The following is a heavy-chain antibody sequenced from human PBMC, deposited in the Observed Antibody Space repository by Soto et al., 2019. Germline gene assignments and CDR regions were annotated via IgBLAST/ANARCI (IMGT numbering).Heavy chain of an antibody. D-gene: IGHD3-3*01. CDR3: ARGGGIGYYDFWSGYYTGICWFDP. J-gene: IGHJ5*02. CDR2: INPNSGGT. Sequence: ASVKVSCKASGYTFTGYYMHWVRQAPGQGLEWMGWINPNSGGTNYAQKFQGWVTMTRDTSISTAYMELSRLRSDDTAVYYCARGGGIGYYDFWSGYYTGICWFDPWGQGTLVTVSS. V-gene: IGHV1-2*04. CDR1: GYTFTGYY.